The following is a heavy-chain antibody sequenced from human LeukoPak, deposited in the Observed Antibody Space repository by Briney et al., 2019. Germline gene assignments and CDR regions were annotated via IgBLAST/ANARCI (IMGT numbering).Heavy chain of an antibody. Sequence: GASVKVSCKASGYTFTSYYMHWVRQAPGQGLEWMGIINPSGGSTSYAQKFQGRVTMTRDTSTSTVYMELSSLRSEDTAVYYCARIYYDSSGYHEQDFDYWGQGTLVTASS. V-gene: IGHV1-46*01. CDR3: ARIYYDSSGYHEQDFDY. J-gene: IGHJ4*02. CDR2: INPSGGST. CDR1: GYTFTSYY. D-gene: IGHD3-22*01.